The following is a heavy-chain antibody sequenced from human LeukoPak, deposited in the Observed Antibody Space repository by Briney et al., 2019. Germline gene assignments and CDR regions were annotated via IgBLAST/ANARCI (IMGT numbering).Heavy chain of an antibody. D-gene: IGHD6-13*01. J-gene: IGHJ3*02. CDR1: GFTFSSYG. CDR3: AREGIAQWPANGRDDAFDI. CDR2: IWYDGSNK. V-gene: IGHV3-33*01. Sequence: GGSLRLSCAASGFTFSSYGMHWVRQAPGKGLEWVAVIWYDGSNKYYADSVKGRFTISRDNSKNTLYLQMNSLRAEDTAVYYCAREGIAQWPANGRDDAFDIWGQGTMVTVSS.